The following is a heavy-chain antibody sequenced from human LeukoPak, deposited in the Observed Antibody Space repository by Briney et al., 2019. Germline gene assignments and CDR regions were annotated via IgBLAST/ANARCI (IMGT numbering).Heavy chain of an antibody. D-gene: IGHD2-2*01. CDR2: IYYSGST. CDR1: GGSISSSSYY. CDR3: ASGVDCSSTSCYLNWFDP. V-gene: IGHV4-39*01. Sequence: SETLSLTCTVSGGSISSSSYYWGWIRQPPGKGLEWIGSIYYSGSTYYNPSLKRRVTISVDTSKNQFSLKLSSVTAADTAVYYSASGVDCSSTSCYLNWFDPWGQGTLVTVSS. J-gene: IGHJ5*02.